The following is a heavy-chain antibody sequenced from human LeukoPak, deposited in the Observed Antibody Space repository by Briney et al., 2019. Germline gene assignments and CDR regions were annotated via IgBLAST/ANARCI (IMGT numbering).Heavy chain of an antibody. CDR3: AKIGPIVVVPAAMLHFDY. J-gene: IGHJ4*02. CDR2: ISGSGGST. V-gene: IGHV3-23*01. Sequence: GGSLRLSCAASGFTFSSYGMSWVRQAPGKGLESVSAISGSGGSTYYADSVKGRFTISRDNSKNTLYLQMNSLRAEDTAVYYCAKIGPIVVVPAAMLHFDYWGQGTLVTVSS. CDR1: GFTFSSYG. D-gene: IGHD2-2*01.